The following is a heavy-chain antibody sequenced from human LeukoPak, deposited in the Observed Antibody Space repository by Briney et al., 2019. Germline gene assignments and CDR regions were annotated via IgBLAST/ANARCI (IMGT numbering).Heavy chain of an antibody. CDR1: GYTFTSNY. D-gene: IGHD2-2*01. CDR2: IYPRDGST. Sequence: GASVKVSCKASGYTFTSNYIHWVRQVPGQGLEWMGMIYPRDGSTSYAQKFQGRVTVTRDTSTSTVHMELSGLRSEDTAVYYCARAQLPYYYYGMDVWGQGTTVTVSS. CDR3: ARAQLPYYYYGMDV. J-gene: IGHJ6*02. V-gene: IGHV1-46*01.